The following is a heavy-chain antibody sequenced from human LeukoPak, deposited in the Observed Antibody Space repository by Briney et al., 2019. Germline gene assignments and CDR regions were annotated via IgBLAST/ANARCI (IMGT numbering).Heavy chain of an antibody. CDR2: IHPGDSET. CDR1: GYNFNTYW. J-gene: IGHJ4*02. V-gene: IGHV5-51*01. D-gene: IGHD5-18*01. CDR3: ARLGEQLWLQEGLFYFDY. Sequence: GESLKISCQGSGYNFNTYWIGWVRQKPGKGLEWMGVIHPGDSETRYSPSFQGQVTISADKSISTAYLQWSSLKASDTAMYYCARLGEQLWLQEGLFYFDYWGQGTLVTVSS.